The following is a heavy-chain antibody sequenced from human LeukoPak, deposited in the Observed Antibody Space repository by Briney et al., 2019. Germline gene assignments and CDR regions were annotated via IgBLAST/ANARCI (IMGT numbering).Heavy chain of an antibody. CDR3: ARDMKRSRARWENLGFDP. D-gene: IGHD1-26*01. V-gene: IGHV1-24*01. Sequence: GASVKVSCKVSGYTLTELSMHWVRQAPGKGLEWMGGFDPEDGETIYAQKFQGRVTMTEDTSTDTAYMELSSLRSEDTAVYYCARDMKRSRARWENLGFDPWGQGTLVTVSS. J-gene: IGHJ5*02. CDR1: GYTLTELS. CDR2: FDPEDGET.